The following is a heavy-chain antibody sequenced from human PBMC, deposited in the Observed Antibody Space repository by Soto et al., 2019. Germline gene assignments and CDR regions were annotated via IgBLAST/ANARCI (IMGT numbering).Heavy chain of an antibody. V-gene: IGHV1-69*01. Sequence: QVQLVQSGAEVKKPGSSVKVSCKASGGTFSSYAISWVRQAPGQGLEWMGGIIPIFGTANYAQKFQGRVTITADESTSKAYMELSSLRSEDTAVYYCARDRGFTMVRGAKGPFDYWGQGTLVTVYS. D-gene: IGHD3-10*01. J-gene: IGHJ4*02. CDR3: ARDRGFTMVRGAKGPFDY. CDR1: GGTFSSYA. CDR2: IIPIFGTA.